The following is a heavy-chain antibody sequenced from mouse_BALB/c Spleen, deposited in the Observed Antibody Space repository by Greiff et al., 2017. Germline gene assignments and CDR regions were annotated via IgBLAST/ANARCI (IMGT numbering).Heavy chain of an antibody. CDR1: GYTFTSYW. CDR2: IDPSDSET. CDR3: ARDGYFDY. V-gene: IGHV1-69*02. Sequence: QVQLQQPGAELVKPGAPVKLSCKASGYTFTSYWMNWVKQRPGRGLEWIGRIDPSDSETHYNQKFKDKATLTVDKSSSTAYIQLSSLTSEDSAVYYCARDGYFDYWGQGTTLTVSS. J-gene: IGHJ2*01. D-gene: IGHD2-3*01.